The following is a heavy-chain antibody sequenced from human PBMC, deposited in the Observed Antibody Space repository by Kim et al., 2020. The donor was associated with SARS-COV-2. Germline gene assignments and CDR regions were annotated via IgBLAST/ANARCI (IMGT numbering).Heavy chain of an antibody. CDR2: IYYSGST. D-gene: IGHD6-19*01. CDR1: GGSISSGGYY. J-gene: IGHJ6*02. V-gene: IGHV4-31*03. CDR3: ARIAQPIIAVAGTIAYYYYGMDV. Sequence: SETLSLTCTVSGGSISSGGYYWSWIRQHPGKGLEWIGYIYYSGSTYYNPSLKSRVTISVDTSKNQFSLKLSSVTAADTAVYYCARIAQPIIAVAGTIAYYYYGMDVWGQGTTVTVSS.